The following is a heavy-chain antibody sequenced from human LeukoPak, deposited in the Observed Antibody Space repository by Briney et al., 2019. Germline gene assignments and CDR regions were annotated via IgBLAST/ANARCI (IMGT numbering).Heavy chain of an antibody. CDR1: GFTSNYYW. V-gene: IGHV3-7*01. CDR3: ARVRKLRTRGVMDPLDY. D-gene: IGHD3-10*01. Sequence: GGSLRLSCAASGFTSNYYWLTWVCQAPGKGLGWVANIQQDGSEKYYVDSVKGRFIISRDNAKSSLYLQMNSLRAEDTAVYYCARVRKLRTRGVMDPLDYWGQGTLVTVSS. J-gene: IGHJ4*02. CDR2: IQQDGSEK.